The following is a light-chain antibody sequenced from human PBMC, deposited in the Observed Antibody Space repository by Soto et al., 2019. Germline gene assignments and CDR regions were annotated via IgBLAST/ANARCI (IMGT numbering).Light chain of an antibody. CDR2: SAS. CDR3: QQYGYSFWT. V-gene: IGKV3-20*01. CDR1: HSVSSSY. J-gene: IGKJ1*01. Sequence: ELLLTQSPGTLSLSPGEIATLCCIVSHSVSSSYLAWYQQKPGQAPRLLIYSASSRATGIPDRFSGSGSGTDYTLTISRLEPEDFAVYYCQQYGYSFWTFGQGTKVDIK.